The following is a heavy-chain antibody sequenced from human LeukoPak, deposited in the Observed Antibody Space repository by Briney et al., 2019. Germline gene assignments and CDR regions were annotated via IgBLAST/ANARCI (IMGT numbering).Heavy chain of an antibody. CDR3: AKHGSGYYSHFDY. CDR2: ITISGGST. CDR1: GFTFSSYD. D-gene: IGHD3-22*01. V-gene: IGHV3-23*01. J-gene: IGHJ4*02. Sequence: GGSLRLSCAASGFTFSSYDMSWVRQAPGKGLEWVSSITISGGSTFYADSVMGRFTISRDNYKNTLYLQMNSLSAEDTAVYYCAKHGSGYYSHFDYWGRGTLVTVSS.